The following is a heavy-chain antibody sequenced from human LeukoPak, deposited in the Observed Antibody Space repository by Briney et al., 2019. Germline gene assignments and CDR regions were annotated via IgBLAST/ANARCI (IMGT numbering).Heavy chain of an antibody. J-gene: IGHJ3*02. CDR2: ISYSGRT. CDR1: GGSINSYY. Sequence: SETLSLTCTVSGGSINSYYWSWIRQPPGKGLEWIGYISYSGRTDYNPSLKSRVTISVDTSKNQFSLKLSSVTAADTAVYYCARASSSGYVDAFGIWGQGTMVTVSS. D-gene: IGHD3-22*01. V-gene: IGHV4-59*08. CDR3: ARASSSGYVDAFGI.